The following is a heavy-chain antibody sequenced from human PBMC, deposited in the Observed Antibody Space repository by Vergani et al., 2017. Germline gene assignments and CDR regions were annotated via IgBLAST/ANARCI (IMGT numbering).Heavy chain of an antibody. CDR3: ARLAAGAAGVFDY. CDR1: GGSISSYY. CDR2: IYYSGST. J-gene: IGHJ4*02. D-gene: IGHD6-13*01. Sequence: QLQLQESGPGLVKPSETLSLTCTVSGGSISSYYWSWIRQPPGKGLEWIGYIYYSGSTNYNPSLKSRVTISVDTSKNQFSLKLSSVTAADTAVYYCARLAAGAAGVFDYWGQGTLVTVSS. V-gene: IGHV4-59*08.